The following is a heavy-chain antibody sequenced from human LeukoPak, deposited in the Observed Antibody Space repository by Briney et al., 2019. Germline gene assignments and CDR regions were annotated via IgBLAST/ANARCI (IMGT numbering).Heavy chain of an antibody. V-gene: IGHV3-23*01. D-gene: IGHD5-24*01. CDR2: IRVGNGNT. Sequence: GGSLRLSCAASGFSFSRSPMSWVRQAPGKGLEWVSSIRVGNGNTFYADSVKGRFTISRDNSKNTLYLQINSLRAEDTAVYYCAKDLGDGYKVPFDYWGQGTLVTVSS. CDR3: AKDLGDGYKVPFDY. J-gene: IGHJ4*02. CDR1: GFSFSRSP.